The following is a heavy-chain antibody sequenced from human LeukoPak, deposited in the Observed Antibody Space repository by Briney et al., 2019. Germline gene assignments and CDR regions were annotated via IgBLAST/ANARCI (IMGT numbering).Heavy chain of an antibody. V-gene: IGHV1-69*06. CDR1: GGSLNSYA. CDR2: IIPIFGTA. Sequence: PVASVKVSCKASGGSLNSYAISWVRQAPGQGLEWMGGIIPIFGTANYAQKFQGRVTITADKSTNTAYMELSSLRSEDTAVYYCARSQPLAYFDLWGRGTLVTVSS. CDR3: ARSQPLAYFDL. J-gene: IGHJ2*01.